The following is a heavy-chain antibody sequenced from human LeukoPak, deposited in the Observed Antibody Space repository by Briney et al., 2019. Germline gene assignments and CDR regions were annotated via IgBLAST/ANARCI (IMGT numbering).Heavy chain of an antibody. D-gene: IGHD3-22*01. V-gene: IGHV3-23*01. CDR3: AKGNYYDSSSYLYYFDY. Sequence: GGSLRLSCAASGFTFSSYAMSWVRQAPGKGLEWVSAIVGSGGRTYYGDSVKGRFTISRDNSKNTLYLQMDSLKVEDTAVYYCAKGNYYDSSSYLYYFDYWGQGTLVTVSS. CDR1: GFTFSSYA. CDR2: IVGSGGRT. J-gene: IGHJ4*02.